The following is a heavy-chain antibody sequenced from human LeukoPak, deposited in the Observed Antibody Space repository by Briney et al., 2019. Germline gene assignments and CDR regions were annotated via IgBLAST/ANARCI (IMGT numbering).Heavy chain of an antibody. V-gene: IGHV3-7*01. CDR3: ARRPGGYYDSNGILEYFDY. J-gene: IGHJ4*02. CDR1: GFSFSSYW. Sequence: GGSLRLSCAASGFSFSSYWMSWVRQAPGKRLEWAANIKEDGSEKYYVDSVKGRFTISRDNAKKSLYLQMNSLRAEDTAVYYCARRPGGYYDSNGILEYFDYWGQGILVTVSS. D-gene: IGHD3-22*01. CDR2: IKEDGSEK.